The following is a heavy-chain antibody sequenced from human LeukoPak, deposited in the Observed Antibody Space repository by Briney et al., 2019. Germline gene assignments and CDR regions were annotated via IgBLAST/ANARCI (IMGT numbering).Heavy chain of an antibody. CDR2: ISYGGSNE. V-gene: IGHV3-30*19. J-gene: IGHJ4*02. Sequence: GGSLRLSCVASGFTFSNNGMHWVRQAPGKGLEWVAVISYGGSNEYYADSVKGRFTISRDNSKNTLYLQMNSLRAEDTAVYYCARLGDYYDSSGSGGGFDYWGQGTLVTVSS. D-gene: IGHD3-22*01. CDR3: ARLGDYYDSSGSGGGFDY. CDR1: GFTFSNNG.